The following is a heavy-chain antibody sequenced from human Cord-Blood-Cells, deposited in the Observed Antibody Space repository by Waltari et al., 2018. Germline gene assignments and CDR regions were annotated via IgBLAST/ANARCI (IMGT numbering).Heavy chain of an antibody. CDR2: ISSSSSYI. CDR3: AGGYCSSTSCYDAFDI. Sequence: EVQLVESGGGLVKPGGSLRLSCAASGFTFSSYSMNWVRQAPGKGLEWVSSISSSSSYIYYADSVKGRFTISRDNAKNSLYLQMNSPRAEDTAVYYCAGGYCSSTSCYDAFDIWGQGTMVTVSS. V-gene: IGHV3-21*01. D-gene: IGHD2-2*01. J-gene: IGHJ3*02. CDR1: GFTFSSYS.